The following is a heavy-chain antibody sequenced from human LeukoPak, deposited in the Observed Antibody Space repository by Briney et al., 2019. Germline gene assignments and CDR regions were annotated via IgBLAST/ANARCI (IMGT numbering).Heavy chain of an antibody. CDR1: GRSFSGYC. CDR2: INHRGST. D-gene: IGHD5-18*01. CDR3: ARGGDRGYSY. V-gene: IGHV4-34*01. Sequence: SETLSPTCAVYGRSFSGYCWSWIRQPPGKGLEWIGEINHRGSTNYNPSLKSPVTISVDTSKNQFSLKLSSVTAADTAVYFCARGGDRGYSYWGQGALVTVSS. J-gene: IGHJ4*02.